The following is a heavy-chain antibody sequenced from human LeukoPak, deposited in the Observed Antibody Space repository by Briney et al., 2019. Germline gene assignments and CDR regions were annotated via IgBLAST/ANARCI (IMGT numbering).Heavy chain of an antibody. J-gene: IGHJ6*03. V-gene: IGHV1-24*01. D-gene: IGHD3-9*01. CDR3: AKCILTGYYKGYMDV. CDR2: FDPEDGET. Sequence: GSVKVSCKVSGYTLTELSMHWVRQAPGKGLEWMGGFDPEDGETIYAQKFQGRVTMTEDTSTDTAYMELSSLRSEDTAVYYCAKCILTGYYKGYMDVWGKGTTVTISS. CDR1: GYTLTELS.